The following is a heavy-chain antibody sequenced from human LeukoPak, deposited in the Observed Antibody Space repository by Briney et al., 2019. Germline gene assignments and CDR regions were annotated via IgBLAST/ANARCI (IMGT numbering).Heavy chain of an antibody. V-gene: IGHV1-2*02. Sequence: ASVKVSCKASGYTLTGHYIHWVRQAPGQGLEWMGWISPHSGFTMYPQRFQGRVTMTPDTSISTAFLEVRRLRSDDTAAYYCARQTGDDALDIWGQGTMITVYS. J-gene: IGHJ3*02. D-gene: IGHD7-27*01. CDR3: ARQTGDDALDI. CDR1: GYTLTGHY. CDR2: ISPHSGFT.